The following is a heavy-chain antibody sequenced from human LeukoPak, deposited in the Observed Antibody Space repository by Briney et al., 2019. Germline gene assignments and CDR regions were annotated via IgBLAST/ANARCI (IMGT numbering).Heavy chain of an antibody. CDR2: INHSGST. J-gene: IGHJ4*02. Sequence: GSLRLSCAASAFAFSTYAMSWIRQPPGKGLEWIGEINHSGSTNYNPSLKSRVTISVDTSKNQFSLKLSSVTAADTAVYYCARGRLGDFDYWGQGTLVTVSS. CDR1: AFAFSTYA. V-gene: IGHV4-34*01. CDR3: ARGRLGDFDY. D-gene: IGHD1-26*01.